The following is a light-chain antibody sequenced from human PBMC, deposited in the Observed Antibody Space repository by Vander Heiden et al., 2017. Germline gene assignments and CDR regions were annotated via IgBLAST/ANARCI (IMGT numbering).Light chain of an antibody. V-gene: IGKV3-11*01. CDR1: QSVSSL. CDR2: DAS. CDR3: QQRRNWPLT. J-gene: IGKJ4*01. Sequence: DIVLTQSPAILSLSPGESATLSCGASQSVSSLLAWYQQKPGQAPRLLIYDASNRATGIPARFSGSGSGTDFTLTISSLEPEDFAVYYCQQRRNWPLTFGGGTKVEIK.